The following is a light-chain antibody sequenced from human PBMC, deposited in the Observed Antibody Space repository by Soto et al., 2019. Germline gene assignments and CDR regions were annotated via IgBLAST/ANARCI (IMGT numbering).Light chain of an antibody. Sequence: QAVVTQPPSASGTPGQRVTISCSGSSSNIGSNYVYWYLQLPGTAPRLLIFNNNQRPSGVPDRFSGSTSGTSASLAISGLQSEDESDYYCATWDDSLNAYVFGTGTKLTVL. V-gene: IGLV1-44*01. CDR3: ATWDDSLNAYV. J-gene: IGLJ1*01. CDR1: SSNIGSNY. CDR2: NNN.